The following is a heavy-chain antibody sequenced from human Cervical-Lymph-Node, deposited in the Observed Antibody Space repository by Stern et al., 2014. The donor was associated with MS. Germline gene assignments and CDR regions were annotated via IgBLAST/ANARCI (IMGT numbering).Heavy chain of an antibody. CDR3: ATHRGRVTYYYGMDV. CDR2: FDPEQRET. CDR1: GYTLSELS. V-gene: IGHV1-24*01. D-gene: IGHD2-21*02. Sequence: VQLVESGAEVKKPGASVKVSCKGSGYTLSELSMHWVRQATGKGLEWMGGFDPEQRETRYAQKFQGRVTLAEDRSTDTAYMELSSLRSEDTAVYYCATHRGRVTYYYGMDVWGQGTTVTVSS. J-gene: IGHJ6*02.